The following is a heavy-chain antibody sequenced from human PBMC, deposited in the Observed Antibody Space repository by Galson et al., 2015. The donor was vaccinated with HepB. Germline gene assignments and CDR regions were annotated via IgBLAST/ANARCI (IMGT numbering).Heavy chain of an antibody. CDR3: AKLVGGSESDQYQPSGY. CDR1: GFAFSRHG. D-gene: IGHD3-10*01. J-gene: IGHJ4*02. V-gene: IGHV3-30*18. Sequence: SLRLSCAASGFAFSRHGMHWVRQAPGKGLEWVAVISYDGSNQYYADSVKGRFTISRDNSKNTLYLQMTSLRAEDTAVYYCAKLVGGSESDQYQPSGYRGQGTLVTVSS. CDR2: ISYDGSNQ.